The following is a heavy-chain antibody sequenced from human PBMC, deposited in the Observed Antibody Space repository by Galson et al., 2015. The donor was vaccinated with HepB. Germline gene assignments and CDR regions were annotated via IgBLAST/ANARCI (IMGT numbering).Heavy chain of an antibody. CDR3: AHRDYCSGGACYSGPYFDY. CDR1: GFSLSTSGVA. V-gene: IGHV2-5*01. J-gene: IGHJ4*02. Sequence: PALVKPTQTLTLMCTFSGFSLSTSGVAVGWLRQPPGKALEWLALINCNDDKRYSPSLKSRLTITKDTSKSQVVLTMTNMDPVDTATYYCAHRDYCSGGACYSGPYFDYWGQGTLVTVSS. CDR2: INCNDDK. D-gene: IGHD2-15*01.